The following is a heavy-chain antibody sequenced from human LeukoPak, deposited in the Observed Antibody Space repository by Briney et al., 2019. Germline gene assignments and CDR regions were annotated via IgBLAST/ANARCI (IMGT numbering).Heavy chain of an antibody. CDR3: ARDLDGSGSYYNSGY. Sequence: GASVKVSCKASGGTFSSYAISWVRQAPGQGLEWMGGIIPIFGTANYAQKFQGRVTITADESTSTAYMELSSLRSEDTAVYYCARDLDGSGSYYNSGYWGQGTLVTVSS. J-gene: IGHJ4*02. CDR1: GGTFSSYA. CDR2: IIPIFGTA. D-gene: IGHD3-10*01. V-gene: IGHV1-69*13.